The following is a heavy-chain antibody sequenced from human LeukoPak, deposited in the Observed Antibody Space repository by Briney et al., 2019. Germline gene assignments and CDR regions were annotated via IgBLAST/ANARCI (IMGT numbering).Heavy chain of an antibody. Sequence: PSETLSLTCTVSGGSISSSSYYWGWIRQPPGKGLEWIGSIYYSGSTYYNPSLKSRVTISVDTSKNQFSLKLSSVTAADTAVYYCARGSGWYGAFDIWGQGTMVTVSS. J-gene: IGHJ3*02. CDR1: GGSISSSSYY. CDR3: ARGSGWYGAFDI. CDR2: IYYSGST. V-gene: IGHV4-39*07. D-gene: IGHD6-19*01.